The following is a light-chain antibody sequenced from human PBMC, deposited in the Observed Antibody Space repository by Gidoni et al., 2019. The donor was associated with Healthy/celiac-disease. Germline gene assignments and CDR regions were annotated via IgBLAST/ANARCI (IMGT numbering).Light chain of an antibody. CDR2: AAS. CDR3: QQRYSTPPVT. V-gene: IGKV1-39*01. Sequence: DIKRTQSPSSLSASVGDRVTITCRASQSISSYLTWYQQKPGKASKLLIYAASSLQSGVPSRFSGSGSGTDFTLTIISLQPEDFATYYCQQRYSTPPVTFGQGTRLEIK. CDR1: QSISSY. J-gene: IGKJ5*01.